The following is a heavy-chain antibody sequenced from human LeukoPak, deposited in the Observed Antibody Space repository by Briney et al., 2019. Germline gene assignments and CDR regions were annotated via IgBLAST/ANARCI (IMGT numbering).Heavy chain of an antibody. CDR3: TTDLRGEYYYYYMDV. CDR2: IKSKTDGGTT. Sequence: GGSLRLSCAASGFTFSNAWMSWVRQAPGKGLEWVGRIKSKTDGGTTDYAAPVKGRFTISRDDSKNTLYLQMNSLKTEDTAVYYCTTDLRGEYYYYYMDVWGKGTTVTVSS. V-gene: IGHV3-15*01. D-gene: IGHD3-10*01. J-gene: IGHJ6*03. CDR1: GFTFSNAW.